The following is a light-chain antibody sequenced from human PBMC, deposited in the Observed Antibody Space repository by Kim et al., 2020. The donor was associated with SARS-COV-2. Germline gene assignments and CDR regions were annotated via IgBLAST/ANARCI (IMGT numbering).Light chain of an antibody. Sequence: QLVLTQSPSASASLGASVKFTCTLSSEHDSYTIAWHQQQPEGGPRFLMKVKKDGSHTKADGIPDRFSASSSGAERYLTISRLQTEGEADYFCQTWDTDTRVFGGGTKLTVL. CDR1: SEHDSYT. V-gene: IGLV4-69*01. CDR3: QTWDTDTRV. CDR2: VKKDGSH. J-gene: IGLJ3*02.